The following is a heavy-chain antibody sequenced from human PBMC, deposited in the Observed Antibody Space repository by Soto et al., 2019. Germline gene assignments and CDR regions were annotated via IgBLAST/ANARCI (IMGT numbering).Heavy chain of an antibody. D-gene: IGHD3-9*01. CDR2: IIPKSGGS. V-gene: IGHV1-2*02. CDR1: HSISMNCT. Sequence: ASGQVSWKAPHSISMNCTMWSHDPGPGQGFEWMGRIIPKSGGSNYAQKFQCRVSMTWDTSLKTADLEVRSLMSEDTAVYYCASPPGYIRDWYCFGLWGKGTKITVCS. J-gene: IGHJ4*02. CDR3: ASPPGYIRDWYCFGL.